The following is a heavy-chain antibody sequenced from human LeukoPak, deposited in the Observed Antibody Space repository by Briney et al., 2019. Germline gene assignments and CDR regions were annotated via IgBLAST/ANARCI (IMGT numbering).Heavy chain of an antibody. J-gene: IGHJ6*02. CDR2: IYYSGST. CDR3: ARVAPMVPGVIKWGLPQTKLNYVMDV. Sequence: SETLSLTCTVSGGSISSGDYYWSWIRQPPGKGLEWIGYIYYSGSTYYNPSLKSRVTISVDTSKNQFSLKLSSVTAADTAVYYCARVAPMVPGVIKWGLPQTKLNYVMDVWGQGTTVTVSS. CDR1: GGSISSGDYY. D-gene: IGHD3-10*01. V-gene: IGHV4-30-4*01.